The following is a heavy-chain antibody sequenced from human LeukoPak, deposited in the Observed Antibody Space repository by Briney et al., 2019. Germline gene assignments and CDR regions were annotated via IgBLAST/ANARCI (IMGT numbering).Heavy chain of an antibody. V-gene: IGHV3-7*05. Sequence: PGGSLRLSCSASAFTFSSYWMTWVRQAPGKGLEWVATIKEDGSDKYYVDSVRGRFTISRDNAENSLYLQTNSLRAEDTALYYCVRDGIRDIPGIITIRYDYWGQGTLVTVSS. D-gene: IGHD3-10*01. J-gene: IGHJ4*02. CDR3: VRDGIRDIPGIITIRYDY. CDR2: IKEDGSDK. CDR1: AFTFSSYW.